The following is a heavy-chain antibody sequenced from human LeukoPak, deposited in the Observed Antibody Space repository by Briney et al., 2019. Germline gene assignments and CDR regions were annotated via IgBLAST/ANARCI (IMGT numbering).Heavy chain of an antibody. Sequence: GGSLRLSCAASGFTFSSYRIHWVRQAPGKGLEWVAAISNDGNNKYYAGSVKGRFTISRDNSKNTLYLQMNSLRAEDTAVYYCAKEIYFGSGSYPDYWGQGTLVIVSS. CDR3: AKEIYFGSGSYPDY. CDR2: ISNDGNNK. D-gene: IGHD3-10*01. J-gene: IGHJ4*02. V-gene: IGHV3-30*18. CDR1: GFTFSSYR.